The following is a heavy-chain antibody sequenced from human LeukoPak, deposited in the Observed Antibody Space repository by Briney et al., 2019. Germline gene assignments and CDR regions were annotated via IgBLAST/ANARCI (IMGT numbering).Heavy chain of an antibody. CDR3: ARSDYYDYRQIDF. CDR1: GDSISTSSYY. Sequence: SETLSLTCTVSGDSISTSSYYWGWIRQPPGKGLAWLGSIYYSGISHYNPSLKRRVTIYVDTSRNQFSLHLYSVTAADTAVFYCARSDYYDYRQIDFWGQGTLVTVSS. J-gene: IGHJ4*02. V-gene: IGHV4-39*01. CDR2: IYYSGIS. D-gene: IGHD3-22*01.